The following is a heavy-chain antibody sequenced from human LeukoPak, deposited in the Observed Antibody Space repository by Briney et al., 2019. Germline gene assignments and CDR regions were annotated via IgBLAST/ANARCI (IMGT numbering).Heavy chain of an antibody. V-gene: IGHV4-4*07. Sequence: SETLSLTRTVSGGSISSYYWSWIRQPAGKGLEWIGRIYTSGSTNYNPSLKSRVTMSVDTSKNQFSLKLSSVTAADTAVYYCARDGVTTNAFDIWGQGTMVTVSS. J-gene: IGHJ3*02. D-gene: IGHD4-17*01. CDR1: GGSISSYY. CDR2: IYTSGST. CDR3: ARDGVTTNAFDI.